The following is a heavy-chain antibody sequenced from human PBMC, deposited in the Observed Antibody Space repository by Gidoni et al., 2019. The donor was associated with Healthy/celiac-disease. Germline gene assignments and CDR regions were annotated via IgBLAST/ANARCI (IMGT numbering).Heavy chain of an antibody. CDR3: ARDHKVTTAWDFDY. V-gene: IGHV3-33*01. Sequence: QVQLVESGGGVVQPGRSLRLSCAASGFTFSSYGMHWVRQAPGKGLEWVAVIWYDGSNKYYADSVKGRFTISRDNSKNTLYLQMNSLRAEDTAVYYCARDHKVTTAWDFDYWGQGTLVTVSS. CDR1: GFTFSSYG. CDR2: IWYDGSNK. D-gene: IGHD4-17*01. J-gene: IGHJ4*02.